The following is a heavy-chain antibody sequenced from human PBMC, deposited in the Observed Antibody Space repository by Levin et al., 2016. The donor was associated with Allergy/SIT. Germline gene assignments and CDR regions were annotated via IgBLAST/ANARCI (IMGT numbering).Heavy chain of an antibody. J-gene: IGHJ4*02. D-gene: IGHD3-22*01. Sequence: GSLRLSCTVSGGSVSSGSYYWSWIRQPPGKGLEWIGYIYYSGSTNYNPSLKSRVTISVDTSKNQFSLKVSSVTAADTAVYYCARGNTYYYDIGFWGQGTLVTVSS. CDR1: GGSVSSGSYY. V-gene: IGHV4-61*01. CDR3: ARGNTYYYDIGF. CDR2: IYYSGST.